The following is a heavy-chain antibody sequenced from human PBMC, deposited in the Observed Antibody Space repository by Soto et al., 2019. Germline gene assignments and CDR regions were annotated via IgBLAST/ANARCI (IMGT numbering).Heavy chain of an antibody. D-gene: IGHD3-10*01. Sequence: MICKRQAPGKGLEWVSYISSSSSYTNYADSVKGRFTISRDNAKNSLYLQMNSLRAEDTAVYYCARESSGSAHAFDIWGQGTMVTVSS. CDR3: ARESSGSAHAFDI. J-gene: IGHJ3*02. V-gene: IGHV3-11*05. CDR2: ISSSSSYT.